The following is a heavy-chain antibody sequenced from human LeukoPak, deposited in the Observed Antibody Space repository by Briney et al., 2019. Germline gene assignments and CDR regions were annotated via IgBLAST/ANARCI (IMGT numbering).Heavy chain of an antibody. CDR3: ARGLVPAALQGWLDP. Sequence: ASVKVSCKASGGTFSSYAISRVRQAPGQGLEWMGGIIPIFGTANYAQKFQGRVTITADESTSTAYMELSSPRSEDTAVYYCARGLVPAALQGWLDPWGQGTLVTVSS. CDR2: IIPIFGTA. V-gene: IGHV1-69*13. J-gene: IGHJ5*02. CDR1: GGTFSSYA. D-gene: IGHD2-2*01.